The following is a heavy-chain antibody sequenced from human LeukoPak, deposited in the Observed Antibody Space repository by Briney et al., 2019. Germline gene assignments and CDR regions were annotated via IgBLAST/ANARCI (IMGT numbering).Heavy chain of an antibody. J-gene: IGHJ4*02. CDR2: ISGSGENT. V-gene: IGHV3-23*01. Sequence: PGGSLRLSCAASGFTFSSYAMSWVRQAPGKGLEWVSAISGSGENTYYADSVKGRFTISRDNSKNTLYLQMNSLRAEDTAVYFCAKDPDTMIVVVITLDYWGQGTLVTVSS. D-gene: IGHD3-22*01. CDR3: AKDPDTMIVVVITLDY. CDR1: GFTFSSYA.